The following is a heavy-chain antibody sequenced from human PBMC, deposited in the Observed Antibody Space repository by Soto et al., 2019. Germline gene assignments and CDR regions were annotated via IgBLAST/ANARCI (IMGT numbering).Heavy chain of an antibody. J-gene: IGHJ6*02. CDR2: ISYDGSNK. CDR3: AKGATIFGVVPLYYYYYGMDV. D-gene: IGHD3-3*01. CDR1: GFTFSSYG. V-gene: IGHV3-30*18. Sequence: QVQLVESGGGVVQPGRSLRLSCAASGFTFSSYGMHRVRQAPGKGLEWVAVISYDGSNKYYADSVKGRFTISRDNSKNTLYLQMNSLRAEDTAVYYCAKGATIFGVVPLYYYYYGMDVWGQGTTVTVSS.